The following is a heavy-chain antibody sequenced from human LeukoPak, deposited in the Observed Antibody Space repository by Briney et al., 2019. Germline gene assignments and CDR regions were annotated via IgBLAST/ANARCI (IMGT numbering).Heavy chain of an antibody. D-gene: IGHD3-22*01. J-gene: IGHJ4*02. V-gene: IGHV3-21*01. CDR2: ISSSSSYI. CDR1: GFTFSSYA. CDR3: ARDNYYDRSAIL. Sequence: GGSLRLSCAASGFTFSSYAMSWVRQAPGKGLEWVSSISSSSSYIYYADSVKGRFTISRDNAKNSLYLQMNSLRAEDTAVYYCARDNYYDRSAILWGQGTLVTVSS.